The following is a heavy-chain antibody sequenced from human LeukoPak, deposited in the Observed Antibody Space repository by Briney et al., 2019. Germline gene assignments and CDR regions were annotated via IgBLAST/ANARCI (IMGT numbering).Heavy chain of an antibody. CDR2: ISGSGDNT. Sequence: GGSLRLSCAASGFTFSSYAMSWVRQAPGKGLEWVSGISGSGDNTYYADSVKGRFTISRDNSKNTLYVQVNSLGTEDTAAYYCAKDQSDITALDAFDIWGQGTMVTVSS. J-gene: IGHJ3*02. CDR3: AKDQSDITALDAFDI. CDR1: GFTFSSYA. D-gene: IGHD2-15*01. V-gene: IGHV3-23*01.